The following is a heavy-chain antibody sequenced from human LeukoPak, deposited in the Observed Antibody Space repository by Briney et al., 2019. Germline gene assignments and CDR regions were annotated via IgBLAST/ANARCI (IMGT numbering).Heavy chain of an antibody. V-gene: IGHV3-13*04. CDR1: GFTFSSHD. D-gene: IGHD4-23*01. Sequence: GGSLRLSCAASGFTFSSHDMHWVRQPPGQGLEWVSAINTAGYKYYVVSVRGRFTISRDDVKSSLYLDMNSLRAGDTAVYYCARKNHDYGGAFDIWGQGTMVTVSS. J-gene: IGHJ3*02. CDR2: INTAGYK. CDR3: ARKNHDYGGAFDI.